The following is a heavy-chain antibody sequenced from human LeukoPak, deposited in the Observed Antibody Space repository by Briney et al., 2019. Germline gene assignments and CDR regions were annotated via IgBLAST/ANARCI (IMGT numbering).Heavy chain of an antibody. CDR3: AEPEGGYYDIRPD. CDR1: GFTFSSYA. CDR2: ISGSGGST. V-gene: IGHV3-23*01. J-gene: IGHJ4*02. D-gene: IGHD3-22*01. Sequence: PGGSQRLSCAASGFTFSSYAMSWVRQAPGKGLGWVSAISGSGGSTYYADSVKGRFTISRDNSKNTLYLQMNSLRAEDTAVYYCAEPEGGYYDIRPDWGQGTLVTVSS.